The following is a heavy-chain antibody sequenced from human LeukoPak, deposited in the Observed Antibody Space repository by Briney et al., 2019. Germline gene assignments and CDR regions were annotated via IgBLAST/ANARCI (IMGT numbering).Heavy chain of an antibody. Sequence: GRSLRLSCAASGFTFRSYAMHWVRHAPGKGLEWVAVISYDGSNKYYADSVKGRFTISRDNSKNTLYLQMNSLRAEDTAVYYCARAKYDFWSGYYTGIGSYWGQGTLVTVSS. CDR2: ISYDGSNK. CDR1: GFTFRSYA. V-gene: IGHV3-30-3*01. D-gene: IGHD3-3*01. CDR3: ARAKYDFWSGYYTGIGSY. J-gene: IGHJ4*02.